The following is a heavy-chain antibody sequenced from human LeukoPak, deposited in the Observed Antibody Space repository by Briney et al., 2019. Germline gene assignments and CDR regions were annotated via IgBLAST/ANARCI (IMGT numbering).Heavy chain of an antibody. D-gene: IGHD3-10*01. CDR1: GGTFSSYA. CDR2: IIPILGIA. CDR3: ARTGGPGLGDFQH. J-gene: IGHJ1*01. Sequence: SVKVSCKASGGTFSSYAISWVRQAPGQGLEWMGRIIPILGIANYAQKFQGRVTMTTDTSTSTAYMELRSLRSDDTAVYYCARTGGPGLGDFQHWGQGTLVTVSS. V-gene: IGHV1-69*04.